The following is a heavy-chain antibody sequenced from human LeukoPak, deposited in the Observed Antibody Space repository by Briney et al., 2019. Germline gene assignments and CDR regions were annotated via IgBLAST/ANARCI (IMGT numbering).Heavy chain of an antibody. CDR1: GGSISSGSYY. J-gene: IGHJ6*03. Sequence: SETLSLTYTVSGGSISSGSYYWSWIRQPAGKGLEWIGRIYTSGSTNYNPSLKSRVTISVDTSKNQFSLKLSSVTAADTAVYYCARGPAGYSYGFGYYYYYYMDVWGKGTTVTVSS. CDR2: IYTSGST. D-gene: IGHD5-18*01. CDR3: ARGPAGYSYGFGYYYYYYMDV. V-gene: IGHV4-61*02.